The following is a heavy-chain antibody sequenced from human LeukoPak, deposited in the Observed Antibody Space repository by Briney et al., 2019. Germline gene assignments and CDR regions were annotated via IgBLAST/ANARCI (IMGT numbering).Heavy chain of an antibody. V-gene: IGHV3-74*01. CDR2: INGDGSTT. CDR1: GFTFSSYW. CDR3: ARQQYSSPEY. D-gene: IGHD6-6*01. Sequence: GGSLTLSCAASGFTFSSYWMHWVRQAPGKGLLWVSRINGDGSTTNYADSVKGRFTISRDNAKNTLYLQMNSLRAEDTAVYYCARQQYSSPEYWGQGSLVTVSS. J-gene: IGHJ4*02.